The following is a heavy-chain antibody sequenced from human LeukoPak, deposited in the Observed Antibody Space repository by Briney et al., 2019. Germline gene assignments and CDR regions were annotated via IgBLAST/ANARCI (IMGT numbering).Heavy chain of an antibody. J-gene: IGHJ3*02. CDR2: ISSSSSYI. D-gene: IGHD4-23*01. CDR3: ARDLSTVVTKVAFDI. CDR1: GFTFSSYS. V-gene: IGHV3-21*01. Sequence: GGSLRLSCAASGFTFSSYSMNWVRQTPGKGLEWVSSISSSSSYIYYAESAKGRFTISRDNAKNSLYLQMNSLRAEDTAVYYCARDLSTVVTKVAFDIWGQGAMVTVPS.